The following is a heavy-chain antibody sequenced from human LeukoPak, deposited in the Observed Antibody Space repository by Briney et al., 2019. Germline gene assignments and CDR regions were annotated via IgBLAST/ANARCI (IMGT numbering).Heavy chain of an antibody. CDR3: VATSGSSTN. D-gene: IGHD2-2*01. J-gene: IGHJ4*02. Sequence: GRSLRLSCVASGFTFSNYTMHWVRQATGKGLEWVAVVSYSGTIKSYADSVKSRLTISRDNSQNTLYLQMNSLRAEDTAVYYCVATSGSSTNWGQGTLVTVSS. CDR1: GFTFSNYT. CDR2: VSYSGTIK. V-gene: IGHV3-30-3*01.